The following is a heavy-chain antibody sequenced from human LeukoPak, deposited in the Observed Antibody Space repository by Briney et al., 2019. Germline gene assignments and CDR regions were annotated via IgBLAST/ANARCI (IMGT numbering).Heavy chain of an antibody. Sequence: GGSLRLSCAASGFTFSSYGMHWVRQAPGKGLEWVAVISYDGTNKYYADSVKGRFTISRDNSKNTLYLQMNSLRAEDTAVYYCAKDVETYSGSWDWFDPWGQGTLVTVSS. CDR3: AKDVETYSGSWDWFDP. CDR1: GFTFSSYG. J-gene: IGHJ5*02. D-gene: IGHD6-13*01. CDR2: ISYDGTNK. V-gene: IGHV3-30*18.